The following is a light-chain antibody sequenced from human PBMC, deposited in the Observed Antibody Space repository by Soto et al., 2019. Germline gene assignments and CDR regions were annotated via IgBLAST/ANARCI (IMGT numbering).Light chain of an antibody. CDR1: SSDVGGYNY. CDR3: SSYTSSSTRVV. V-gene: IGLV2-14*01. J-gene: IGLJ2*01. Sequence: QSVLTQPASVSGSPGQSITISCTGTSSDVGGYNYVSWYQQHPGKAPKLMIYEVSNRPSGVSNRFSGSKSGNTASLTISGLQAEDEADYYCSSYTSSSTRVVFGGGPQLTVL. CDR2: EVS.